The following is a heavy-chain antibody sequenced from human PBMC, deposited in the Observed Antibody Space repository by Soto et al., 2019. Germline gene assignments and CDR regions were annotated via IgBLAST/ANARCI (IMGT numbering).Heavy chain of an antibody. CDR1: GYTFTHYY. Sequence: QVQLVQSGAEVKKPGASVKVSCKASGYTFTHYYMHWVRQAPGQGLEWMGIINPNGGSTTYAQRFRAGFTRTSDTSTSTVYMELSSLRSEDSAVYYCATSVNSAMAFDYWGQGTLVTVSS. J-gene: IGHJ4*02. V-gene: IGHV1-46*01. CDR2: INPNGGST. D-gene: IGHD5-18*01. CDR3: ATSVNSAMAFDY.